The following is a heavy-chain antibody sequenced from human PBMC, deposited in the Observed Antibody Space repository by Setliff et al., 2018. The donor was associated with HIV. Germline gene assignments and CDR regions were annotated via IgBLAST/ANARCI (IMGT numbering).Heavy chain of an antibody. V-gene: IGHV4-34*01. CDR2: INHSGST. D-gene: IGHD5-12*01. CDR1: GGSFSDYS. Sequence: PSETLSLTCAVYGGSFSDYSWNWVRQPPGKGLEWIGEINHSGSTNYNPSLKSRVTISADTSKEQFSLNVTSVTAADTAVYYCARRGWNGYTAFDCWGQGTLVTVSS. CDR3: ARRGWNGYTAFDC. J-gene: IGHJ4*02.